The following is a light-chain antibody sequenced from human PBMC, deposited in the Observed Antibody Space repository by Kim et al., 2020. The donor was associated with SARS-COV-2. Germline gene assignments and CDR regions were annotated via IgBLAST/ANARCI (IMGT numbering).Light chain of an antibody. Sequence: GQSISISCTGTSSDVGGYNYVSWYQQHSGEAPKVMIYDVSNRPSGVSNRFSGSKSGNTASLTISGLQAEDEADYYCSSYTSSSIFVFGTGTKVTVL. CDR1: SSDVGGYNY. V-gene: IGLV2-14*03. CDR2: DVS. J-gene: IGLJ1*01. CDR3: SSYTSSSIFV.